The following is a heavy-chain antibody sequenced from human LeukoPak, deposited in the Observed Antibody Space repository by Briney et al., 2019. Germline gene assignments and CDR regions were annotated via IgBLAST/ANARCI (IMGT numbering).Heavy chain of an antibody. CDR1: GGSISSKNYY. CDR3: ARTPRIPWDYYYMDV. D-gene: IGHD2-15*01. CDR2: IYYSGST. Sequence: SETLSLTCTVSGGSISSKNYYWGVIRQPPGKGLEWIGSIYYSGSTNYNPSLKSRVTISVDTSKNQFSLKLSSVTAADTAVYYCARTPRIPWDYYYMDVWGKGTTVTVSS. J-gene: IGHJ6*03. V-gene: IGHV4-39*07.